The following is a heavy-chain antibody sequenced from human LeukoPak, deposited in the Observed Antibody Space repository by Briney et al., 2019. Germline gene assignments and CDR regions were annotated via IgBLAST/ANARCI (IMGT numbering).Heavy chain of an antibody. CDR2: IYYSGST. D-gene: IGHD3-22*01. CDR3: ARQGSYYYDSSGYLDY. CDR1: GGSISSSSYY. V-gene: IGHV4-39*01. Sequence: SETLSLTCTVSGGSISSSSYYWGWIRQPPGKGPEWIGSIYYSGSTYYNPSLKSRVTISVDTSKNQFSLKLSSVTAADTAVYYCARQGSYYYDSSGYLDYWGQGTLVTVSS. J-gene: IGHJ4*02.